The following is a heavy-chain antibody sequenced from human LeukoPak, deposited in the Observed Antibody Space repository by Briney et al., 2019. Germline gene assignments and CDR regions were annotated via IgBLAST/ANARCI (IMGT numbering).Heavy chain of an antibody. V-gene: IGHV4-39*01. Sequence: SETLSLTCTVSGGSISSSSYYWGWIRQPPGKGLEWIGSIYYSGSTYYNPSLKSRVTISVDTSKNQFSLKLSSVTAANTAVYYCARYSSFGNWFDPWAQGTLVTVSS. CDR1: GGSISSSSYY. CDR2: IYYSGST. D-gene: IGHD6-6*01. J-gene: IGHJ5*02. CDR3: ARYSSFGNWFDP.